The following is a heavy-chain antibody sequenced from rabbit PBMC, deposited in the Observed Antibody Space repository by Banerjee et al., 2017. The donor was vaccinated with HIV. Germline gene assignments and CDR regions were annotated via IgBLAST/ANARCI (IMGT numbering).Heavy chain of an antibody. Sequence: QEQLEESGGGLVKPEGSLKLSCTASGFDLSSYYVMCWVRQAPGKGLEWIGCIDAGSGTTYYANWAKGRFTISKTSSTTVTLQMTSLTAADTATYFCLRRWHSTDLWGPGTLVTVS. V-gene: IGHV1S45*01. D-gene: IGHD7-1*01. CDR2: IDAGSGTT. CDR3: LRRWHSTDL. J-gene: IGHJ6*01. CDR1: GFDLSSYYV.